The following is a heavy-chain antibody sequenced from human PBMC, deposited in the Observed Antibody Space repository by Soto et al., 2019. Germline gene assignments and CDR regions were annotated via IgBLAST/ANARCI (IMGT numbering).Heavy chain of an antibody. CDR3: AREPRGYCSSTSCYRSFYGMDV. V-gene: IGHV1-69*01. Sequence: QVQLVQSGAEVKKPGSSVKVSCKASGGTFSSYAISWVRQAPGQGLEWMGGIIPIFGTANYAQKVQGRVTITADESTSTAYMELSSLRSEDTDVYYCAREPRGYCSSTSCYRSFYGMDVWGLGTTVTVSS. D-gene: IGHD2-2*02. J-gene: IGHJ6*02. CDR1: GGTFSSYA. CDR2: IIPIFGTA.